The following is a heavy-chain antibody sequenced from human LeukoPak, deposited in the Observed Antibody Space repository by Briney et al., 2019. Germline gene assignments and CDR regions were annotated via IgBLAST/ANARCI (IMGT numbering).Heavy chain of an antibody. J-gene: IGHJ6*03. CDR3: ARLKFYDSTGYSPGYYMDV. V-gene: IGHV4-4*07. CDR2: IYGSGIT. D-gene: IGHD3-22*01. Sequence: SETLSLTCTVSGGSIISNYWSWIRQSAGPGLEWIGRIYGSGITDYNPSLNSRVTMSLDTSRKQFSLRLTSVTAADTAVYYCARLKFYDSTGYSPGYYMDVWGKGTTVSVFS. CDR1: GGSIISNY.